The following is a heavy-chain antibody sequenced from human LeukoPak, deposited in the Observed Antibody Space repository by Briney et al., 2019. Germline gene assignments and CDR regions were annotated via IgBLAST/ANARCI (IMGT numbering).Heavy chain of an antibody. CDR2: IIPILGIA. J-gene: IGHJ5*02. D-gene: IGHD6-6*01. CDR3: ARDGSDSSSSRWFDP. Sequence: SVKVSCKASGGTFSSYTISWVRQAPGQGLEWMGRIIPILGIANYAQKFQGRVTITTDESTSTAYMELSSLRSEDTAVYYCARDGSDSSSSRWFDPWGQGTLVIVSS. V-gene: IGHV1-69*16. CDR1: GGTFSSYT.